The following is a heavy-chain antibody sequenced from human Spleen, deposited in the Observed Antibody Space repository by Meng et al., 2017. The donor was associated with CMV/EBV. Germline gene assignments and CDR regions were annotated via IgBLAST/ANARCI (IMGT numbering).Heavy chain of an antibody. J-gene: IGHJ4*02. CDR1: GDTFNNYG. CDR3: ARACSSTNCLIYFDH. Sequence: SGDTFNNYGVSWVRQAPGQGLEWMGGIVPAFGVVKYAQKFQGRLTITADESMSTAYMELSSLRSEDTALYYCARACSSTNCLIYFDHWGQGTVVTVSS. V-gene: IGHV1-69*01. CDR2: IVPAFGVV. D-gene: IGHD2-2*01.